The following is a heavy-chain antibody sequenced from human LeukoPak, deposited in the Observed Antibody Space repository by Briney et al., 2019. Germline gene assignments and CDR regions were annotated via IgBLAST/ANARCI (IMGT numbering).Heavy chain of an antibody. CDR1: GFNVSSSY. D-gene: IGHD5-24*01. CDR2: IYSGDNA. V-gene: IGHV3-53*01. Sequence: GGSLRLSCAASGFNVSSSYMTWVRQAPGKGLEWVSIIYSGDNAYYADSVRGRFTISRDSSKNTLYLQMKSLRVEDTAVYYCARVDVTGYCDYWGQGTLVTVSS. J-gene: IGHJ4*02. CDR3: ARVDVTGYCDY.